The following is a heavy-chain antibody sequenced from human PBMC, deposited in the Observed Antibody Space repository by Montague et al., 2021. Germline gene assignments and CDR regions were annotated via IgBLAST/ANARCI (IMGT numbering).Heavy chain of an antibody. CDR3: ARVFSSWYVGWFDP. Sequence: SETLSLTCTVSGASITSNIYYWGWMRQSPGKGLECIGSLNYSGNSFYQPSLHSRITMAVATSKNQFSLKLSSVTAADTAIYYCARVFSSWYVGWFDPWGQGTLVTVSS. J-gene: IGHJ5*02. CDR1: GASITSNIYY. V-gene: IGHV4-39*07. CDR2: LNYSGNS. D-gene: IGHD6-13*01.